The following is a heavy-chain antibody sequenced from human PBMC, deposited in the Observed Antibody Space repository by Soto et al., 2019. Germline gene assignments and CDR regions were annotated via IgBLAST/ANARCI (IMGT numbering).Heavy chain of an antibody. CDR3: ARTIWAVYYMDV. CDR1: GYTFTSYG. Sequence: ALVKVSCKASGYTFTSYGISWVRQAPGQGLEWMGWISAYNGNTNYAQKLQGRVTMTTDTSTSTAYMELRSLRSDDTAVYYCARTIWAVYYMDVWGKGTTVTVSS. J-gene: IGHJ6*03. CDR2: ISAYNGNT. V-gene: IGHV1-18*01. D-gene: IGHD7-27*01.